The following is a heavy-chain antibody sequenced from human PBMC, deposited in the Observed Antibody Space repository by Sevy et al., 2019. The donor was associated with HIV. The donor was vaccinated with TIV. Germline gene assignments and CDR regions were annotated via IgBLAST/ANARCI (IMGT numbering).Heavy chain of an antibody. V-gene: IGHV1-8*03. CDR2: MNPNSGNT. CDR3: ARGHPYYDILTGFLSAPYFDY. D-gene: IGHD3-9*01. CDR1: GYTFTSYD. J-gene: IGHJ4*02. Sequence: ASVKVSCKASGYTFTSYDINWVRQATGQGLEWMGWMNPNSGNTGYAQTFQGRVTITRNTSISTAYMELSSLRSEDTAVYYCARGHPYYDILTGFLSAPYFDYWGQGTLVTVSS.